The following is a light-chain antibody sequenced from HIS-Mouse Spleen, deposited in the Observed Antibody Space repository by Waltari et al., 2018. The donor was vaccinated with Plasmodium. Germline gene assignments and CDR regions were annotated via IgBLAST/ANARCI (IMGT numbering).Light chain of an antibody. CDR1: QRVSSSY. CDR3: QQYGSSPPWT. V-gene: IGKV3-20*01. CDR2: GAS. Sequence: ELVLTQSPGTLSLSPGERATLSCRASQRVSSSYVAWYQQKPGQAPRLLIYGASSRATGIPDRFSGSGSGTDFTLTISRLEPEDFAVYYCQQYGSSPPWTFGQGTKVEIK. J-gene: IGKJ1*01.